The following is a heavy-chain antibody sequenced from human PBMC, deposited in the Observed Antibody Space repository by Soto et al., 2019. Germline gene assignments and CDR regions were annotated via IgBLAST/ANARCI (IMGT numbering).Heavy chain of an antibody. V-gene: IGHV1-2*04. CDR3: ARDGRFPNKSRYGMDV. CDR2: INPNSGGT. J-gene: IGHJ6*02. D-gene: IGHD2-21*01. Sequence: ASVKVSCKASGYTFTGYYMHWVRQAPGQGLEWMGWINPNSGGTNYAQKFQGWVTMTRDTSISTAYMELSRLRSDDTAVYYCARDGRFPNKSRYGMDVWGQGTTVTVSS. CDR1: GYTFTGYY.